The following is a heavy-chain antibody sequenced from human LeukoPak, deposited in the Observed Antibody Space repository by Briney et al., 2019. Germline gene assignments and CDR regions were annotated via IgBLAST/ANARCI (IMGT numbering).Heavy chain of an antibody. J-gene: IGHJ4*02. D-gene: IGHD3-9*01. V-gene: IGHV3-23*01. CDR3: AKDSRPYVVLRYFDWLLSRRYFDY. Sequence: GGSLRLSCAASGFTFSSYGMSWVRPAPGKGLEWVSAISGSGGSTYYADSVKGRFTISRDNSKNTLYLQMNSLRAEDTAVYYCAKDSRPYVVLRYFDWLLSRRYFDYWGQGTLVTVSS. CDR2: ISGSGGST. CDR1: GFTFSSYG.